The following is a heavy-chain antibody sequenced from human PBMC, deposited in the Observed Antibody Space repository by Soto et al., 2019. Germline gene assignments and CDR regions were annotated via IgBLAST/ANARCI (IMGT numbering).Heavy chain of an antibody. J-gene: IGHJ4*02. Sequence: GGSLRLSCAASGFTFSSYAMSWVRQAPGKGLEWVSAISGSGGSTYYAGSVKGRFTISRDNSKNTLYLQMNSLRAEDTAVYYCAKDPYVVGATGFDYWGQGTLVTVSS. V-gene: IGHV3-23*01. D-gene: IGHD1-26*01. CDR2: ISGSGGST. CDR1: GFTFSSYA. CDR3: AKDPYVVGATGFDY.